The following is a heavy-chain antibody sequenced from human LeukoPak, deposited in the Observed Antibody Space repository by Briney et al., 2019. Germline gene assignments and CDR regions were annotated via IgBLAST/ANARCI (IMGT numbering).Heavy chain of an antibody. CDR2: INPNSGGT. Sequence: GASVKVSCKASGYTFTGYYMHWVRQAPGQGLEWMGWINPNSGGTNYAQKFQGRVTMTRDTSISTAYMELSRLRSDDTAVYYCARDLTNWNDGGGQWFDPWGQGTLVTVSS. V-gene: IGHV1-2*02. CDR3: ARDLTNWNDGGGQWFDP. CDR1: GYTFTGYY. D-gene: IGHD1-20*01. J-gene: IGHJ5*02.